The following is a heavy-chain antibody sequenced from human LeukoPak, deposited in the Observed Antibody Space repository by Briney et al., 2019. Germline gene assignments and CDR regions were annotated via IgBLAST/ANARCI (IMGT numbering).Heavy chain of an antibody. CDR2: IKQDGSEK. J-gene: IGHJ5*02. D-gene: IGHD2-15*01. V-gene: IGHV3-7*03. Sequence: GGSLRLSCAASGFTFSSYAMSWVRQAPAKGLEWVANIKQDGSEKYYVDSVKGRFTISRDNAKNSLFLEMNSLRAEDTAVYYCARDPRSAGRYNWFDPWGQGTLVTVSS. CDR1: GFTFSSYA. CDR3: ARDPRSAGRYNWFDP.